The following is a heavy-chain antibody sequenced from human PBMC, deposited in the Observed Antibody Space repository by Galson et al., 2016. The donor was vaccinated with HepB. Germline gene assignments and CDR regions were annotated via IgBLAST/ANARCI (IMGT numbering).Heavy chain of an antibody. CDR3: ARGDCSTINCPEAY. J-gene: IGHJ4*02. V-gene: IGHV3-23*01. CDR2: ISDSGAIT. D-gene: IGHD2-2*01. Sequence: SLRLSCAASGLTFSKYGMNWVRRAPGKGLEWVSSISDSGAITDYADPVKGRFTISRNNSKNTLYLQMNSLKVDKSAAYYCARGDCSTINCPEAYWGQGTLVTVAS. CDR1: GLTFSKYG.